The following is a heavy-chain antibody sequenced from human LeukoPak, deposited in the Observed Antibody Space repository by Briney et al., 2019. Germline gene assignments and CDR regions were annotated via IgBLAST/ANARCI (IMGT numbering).Heavy chain of an antibody. Sequence: SETLSLTCTVSGGSISSYYWSWLRQPPGKGLEWIGYIYYSGSTNYNPSLKSRVTISVDTSKNQFSLKLSSVTAADTAVYYCASYRVPAATRQYYFDYWGQGTLVTVSS. D-gene: IGHD2-2*01. V-gene: IGHV4-59*01. CDR1: GGSISSYY. CDR2: IYYSGST. J-gene: IGHJ4*02. CDR3: ASYRVPAATRQYYFDY.